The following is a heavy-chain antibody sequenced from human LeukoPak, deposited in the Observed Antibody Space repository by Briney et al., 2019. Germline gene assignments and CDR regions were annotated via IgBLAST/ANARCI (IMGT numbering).Heavy chain of an antibody. D-gene: IGHD3-9*01. V-gene: IGHV3-21*01. CDR2: ISSSSSYI. Sequence: PGGSLRLSCAASGFTFSSYSMNWVRQAPGKGLEWVSSISSSSSYIYYADSVKGRFTISRDNAKNSLYLQMNSLRAEDTAVYYCARDMYEELRYLDWLSTETRRSYWYFDLWGRGTLVTVSS. CDR1: GFTFSSYS. CDR3: ARDMYEELRYLDWLSTETRRSYWYFDL. J-gene: IGHJ2*01.